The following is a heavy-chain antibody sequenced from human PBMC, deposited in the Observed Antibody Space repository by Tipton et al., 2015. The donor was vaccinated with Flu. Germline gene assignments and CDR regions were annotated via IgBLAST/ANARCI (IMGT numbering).Heavy chain of an antibody. CDR1: GYTFTSYG. CDR2: ISAYTGNT. J-gene: IGHJ4*02. V-gene: IGHV1-18*01. Sequence: QVQLVQSGAEVKKPGASVKVSCRASGYTFTSYGISWVRQAPGQGLEWMGWISAYTGNTNYAQRLQGRVTMTTDTSTSTAYMELRSLTSDDTAVYYCAFRATITRYHFDSWGQGTPVTVSS. CDR3: AFRATITRYHFDS. D-gene: IGHD5-24*01.